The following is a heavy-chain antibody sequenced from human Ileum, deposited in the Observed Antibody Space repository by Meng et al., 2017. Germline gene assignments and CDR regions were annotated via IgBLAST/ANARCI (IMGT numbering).Heavy chain of an antibody. D-gene: IGHD3-16*01. CDR2: IFGSGSDT. CDR1: GFTFSSYV. J-gene: IGHJ4*02. V-gene: IGHV3-23*04. Sequence: VQLVGSGRNLVPRGGFLSLSCAASGFTFSSYVMPWVRQAPGKGLEFVAAIFGSGSDTYYGDSVKGRFAISRDNSKNTLYLQMSSLRAEDTAVYYCAKQVGDQSVFDYWGQGTLVTVSS. CDR3: AKQVGDQSVFDY.